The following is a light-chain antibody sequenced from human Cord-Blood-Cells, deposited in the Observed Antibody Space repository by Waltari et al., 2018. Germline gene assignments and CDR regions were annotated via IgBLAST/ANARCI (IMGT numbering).Light chain of an antibody. CDR1: QSISSW. V-gene: IGKV1-5*03. CDR2: KAS. CDR3: QQYNSYST. J-gene: IGKJ1*01. Sequence: DIQMTQSPSPLSASVGDRVTITCRASQSISSWLAWYQQKPGKAPKLLIYKASSLESGVPSSFSGSGSGTEFTLTISSLQPDDFATYYCQQYNSYSTFGQGTKVEIK.